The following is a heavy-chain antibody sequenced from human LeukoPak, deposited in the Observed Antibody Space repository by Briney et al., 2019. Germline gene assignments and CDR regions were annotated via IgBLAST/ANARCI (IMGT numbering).Heavy chain of an antibody. V-gene: IGHV4-34*01. D-gene: IGHD3-22*01. J-gene: IGHJ4*02. Sequence: SETLSLTCAVSGGSFSGYFWSWIRQPPGKGLEWIGEINHSGSTNYNPSLKSRVTISVDTSKNQFSLKLSSVTAADTAVYYCARGYYYDSSAYYEYWGQGTLVTVSS. CDR3: ARGYYYDSSAYYEY. CDR2: INHSGST. CDR1: GGSFSGYF.